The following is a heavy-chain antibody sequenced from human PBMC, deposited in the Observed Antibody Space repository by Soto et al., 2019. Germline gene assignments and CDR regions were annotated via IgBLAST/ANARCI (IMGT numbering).Heavy chain of an antibody. Sequence: PGGSLRLSCAASGFSFSDFYMTWIRQAPGKGLEWISYINGGSSVIKYADSVQGRFIISRDNARNSLYLQMNSLGAEDTAIYYCTRDPRLVDDWGPGTTVTVSS. J-gene: IGHJ6*02. CDR2: INGGSSVI. CDR1: GFSFSDFY. D-gene: IGHD3-9*01. CDR3: TRDPRLVDD. V-gene: IGHV3-11*06.